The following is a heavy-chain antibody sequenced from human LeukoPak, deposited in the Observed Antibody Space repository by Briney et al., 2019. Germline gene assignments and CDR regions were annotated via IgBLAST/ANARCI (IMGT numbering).Heavy chain of an antibody. CDR3: ARDSADYVGYFFSDY. CDR2: ISGGGETT. Sequence: GGSLRLSCAASGFTFNNYAMNWVRQAPGKGLEWVSSISGGGETTYYADSAKGRFTISRDNSQKTLYLQMNSLRAEDTAVYYCARDSADYVGYFFSDYWAKETRVPVS. CDR1: GFTFNNYA. J-gene: IGHJ4*02. D-gene: IGHD4-17*01. V-gene: IGHV3-23*01.